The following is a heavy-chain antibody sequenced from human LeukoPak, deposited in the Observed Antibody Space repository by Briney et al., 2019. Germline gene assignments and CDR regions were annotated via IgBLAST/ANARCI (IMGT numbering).Heavy chain of an antibody. CDR1: GFTFSIYI. CDR2: ISGSSNTI. J-gene: IGHJ4*02. D-gene: IGHD1-26*01. V-gene: IGHV3-48*02. CDR3: ARERVVGATDY. Sequence: QPGGSLRLSCAASGFTFSIYIMNWVRQAPGKGLEWVSYISGSSNTIYYADSVKGRFTISRDNAKNSLYLQTNSLRDEDTAVYYCARERVVGATDYWGQGTLVTVSS.